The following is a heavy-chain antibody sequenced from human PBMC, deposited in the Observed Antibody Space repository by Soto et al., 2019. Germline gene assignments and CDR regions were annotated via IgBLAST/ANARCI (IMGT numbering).Heavy chain of an antibody. CDR1: GGSISSSNC. Sequence: QVQLQESGPGLVKPSGTLSLTCAVSGGSISSSNCWSWVRQPPGKGLEWIGEIYHSGSTNFTPSLKSRVTISVDKSKNQFSLKLNSVPAADTAVYYCARVSGSYYYGMDVWGQGTTVTVSS. CDR2: IYHSGST. J-gene: IGHJ6*02. CDR3: ARVSGSYYYGMDV. V-gene: IGHV4-4*02.